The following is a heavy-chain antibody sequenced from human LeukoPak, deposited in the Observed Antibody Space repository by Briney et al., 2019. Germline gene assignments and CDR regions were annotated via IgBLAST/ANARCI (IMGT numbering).Heavy chain of an antibody. CDR2: INHSGST. D-gene: IGHD3-10*01. CDR3: AREGRAYYGSGSPDY. J-gene: IGHJ4*02. CDR1: GGSFSGYY. V-gene: IGHV4-34*01. Sequence: SETLSLTCAVYGGSFSGYYWSWLRQPPGKGLEWIGEINHSGSTNYNPSLKSRVTISVDTSKIQFSLKLSSVTAADTAVYYCAREGRAYYGSGSPDYWGQGTLVTVSS.